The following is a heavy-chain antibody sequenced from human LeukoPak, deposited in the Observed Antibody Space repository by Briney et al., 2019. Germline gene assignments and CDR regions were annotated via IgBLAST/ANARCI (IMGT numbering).Heavy chain of an antibody. CDR2: IYSEGTT. CDR3: ARDRFNGMDV. CDR1: GIDVSTDY. D-gene: IGHD3-3*01. V-gene: IGHV3-66*01. Sequence: GGSLRLSCVVSGIDVSTDYITWVRQAPGKGLEWVSIIYSEGTTYYADPVKGRFSISRDISKNTVTLQMSSLRAEDTAVYYCARDRFNGMDVWGQGTTVTVSS. J-gene: IGHJ6*02.